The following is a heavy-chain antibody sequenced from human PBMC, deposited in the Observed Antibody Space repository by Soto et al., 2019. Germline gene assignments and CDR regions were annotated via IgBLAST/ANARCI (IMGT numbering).Heavy chain of an antibody. CDR1: GFTFSSYS. D-gene: IGHD2-21*01. Sequence: PGGSLRLSCAASGFTFSSYSMGWVGQVPGKGLEWVSAISGRDDSTYHADSVRGRFTISRDNSKNTLYLHMSSLRAEDTAIYYCAKRALSYAGEFDNWGQGTLVTV. CDR3: AKRALSYAGEFDN. V-gene: IGHV3-23*01. J-gene: IGHJ4*02. CDR2: ISGRDDST.